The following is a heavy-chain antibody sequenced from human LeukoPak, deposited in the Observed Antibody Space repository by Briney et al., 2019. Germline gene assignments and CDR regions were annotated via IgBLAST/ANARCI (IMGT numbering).Heavy chain of an antibody. D-gene: IGHD6-19*01. V-gene: IGHV3-30*18. J-gene: IGHJ4*02. Sequence: PGGSLRLSCAASGFTFSNYGMHWVRQAPGMGLEWVAVISYDGSIKYYADSVKGRFTISRDNSKNTLYLQMNSLRAEDTAVYYCAKALAWGAVADPFDYWGQGTLVTVSS. CDR2: ISYDGSIK. CDR1: GFTFSNYG. CDR3: AKALAWGAVADPFDY.